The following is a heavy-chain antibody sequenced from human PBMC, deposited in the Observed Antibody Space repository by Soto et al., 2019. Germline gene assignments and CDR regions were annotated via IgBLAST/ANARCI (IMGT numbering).Heavy chain of an antibody. Sequence: QVQLVQSGAEVKKPGSSVKVSCKASGGTFSSYAISWVRQAPGQGLEWMGGIIPIFGTANYAQKFQGRVTITADESTSTAYMELSSLRSEDTAVYYCARSPSLTIFGQGVWFDPWGQGTLVTVSS. J-gene: IGHJ5*02. V-gene: IGHV1-69*01. CDR3: ARSPSLTIFGQGVWFDP. D-gene: IGHD3-3*01. CDR1: GGTFSSYA. CDR2: IIPIFGTA.